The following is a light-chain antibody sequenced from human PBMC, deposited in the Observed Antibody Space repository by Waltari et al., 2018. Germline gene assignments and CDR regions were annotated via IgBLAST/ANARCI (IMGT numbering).Light chain of an antibody. CDR2: ENT. V-gene: IGLV1-51*02. CDR1: RPNFGNNY. CDR3: GTWDSSLSGAV. Sequence: QSVLTQPPSVSAAPGQRVPISCSAGRPNFGNNYVSWYRQFPGTAPKLLIYENTERPSGIPGRFSGSKSGTSATLDITGLQAGDEADYYCGTWDSSLSGAVFGGGTHLTVL. J-gene: IGLJ7*01.